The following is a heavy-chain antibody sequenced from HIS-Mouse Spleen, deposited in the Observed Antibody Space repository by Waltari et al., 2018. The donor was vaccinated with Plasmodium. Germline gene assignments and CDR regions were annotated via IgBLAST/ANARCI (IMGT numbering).Heavy chain of an antibody. CDR2: IKQDGSEK. CDR1: GFTFGRYW. J-gene: IGHJ2*01. Sequence: EVQLVESGGGVVQPGGSLRLSCAASGFTFGRYWMSWVRQAPGKGLEWVANIKQDGSEKYYVDSVKGRFTISRDNAKNSLYLQMNSLRAEDTAVYYCASSWYWYFDLWGRGTLVTVSS. D-gene: IGHD6-13*01. CDR3: ASSWYWYFDL. V-gene: IGHV3-7*01.